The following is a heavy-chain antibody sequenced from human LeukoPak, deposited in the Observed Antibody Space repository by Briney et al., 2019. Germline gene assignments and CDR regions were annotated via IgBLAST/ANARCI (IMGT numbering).Heavy chain of an antibody. J-gene: IGHJ4*02. CDR3: ASVRFLEWLPIDY. Sequence: GGSLRLSCAASGFTFSDYYMSWIRQAPGKGLEWVSYISSSGSTIYYADSVKGRFTISRDNAKNSQYLQMNGLRAEDTAVYYCASVRFLEWLPIDYWGQGTLVTVSS. CDR1: GFTFSDYY. D-gene: IGHD3-3*01. V-gene: IGHV3-11*04. CDR2: ISSSGSTI.